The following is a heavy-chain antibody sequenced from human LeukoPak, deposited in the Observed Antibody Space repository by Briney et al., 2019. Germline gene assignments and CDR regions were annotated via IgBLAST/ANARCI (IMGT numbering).Heavy chain of an antibody. CDR3: ASSSGTNFDY. V-gene: IGHV4-61*02. D-gene: IGHD6-6*01. Sequence: SQTLSLTCTVSGGSISSGSYYWSWIRQPAGKGLEWIGRIYASRSTNYNPSLKSRVTISVDTSKNQFSLKLSSVTAADTAVYYCASSSGTNFDYWGQGTLVTVSS. J-gene: IGHJ4*02. CDR2: IYASRST. CDR1: GGSISSGSYY.